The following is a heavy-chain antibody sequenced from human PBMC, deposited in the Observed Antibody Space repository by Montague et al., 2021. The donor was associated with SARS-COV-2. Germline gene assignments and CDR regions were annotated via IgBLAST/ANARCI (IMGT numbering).Heavy chain of an antibody. CDR1: GFSLSTSGMC. CDR2: IDWDDDK. CDR3: AHTMFFLRDYGWWYHGMDV. V-gene: IGHV2-70*11. Sequence: PALVKPTQTLTLTCTFFGFSLSTSGMCVSWIRQPPGKALEWLARIDWDDDKYYSTSLKTRLTVSKDTSKNQVVLTMTNMDPVDTATYFCAHTMFFLRDYGWWYHGMDVWGQGTTVSVS. D-gene: IGHD4/OR15-4a*01. J-gene: IGHJ6*02.